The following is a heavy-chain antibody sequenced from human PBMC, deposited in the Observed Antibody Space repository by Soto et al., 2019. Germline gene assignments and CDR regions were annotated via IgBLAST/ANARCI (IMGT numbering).Heavy chain of an antibody. CDR3: AKREYYYDSSGYYLNFDY. D-gene: IGHD3-22*01. CDR1: GFTFSSYA. J-gene: IGHJ4*02. V-gene: IGHV3-23*01. CDR2: ISGSGGST. Sequence: GGPLRLSCAASGFTFSSYAMSWVRQAPGKGLEWVSAISGSGGSTYYADSVKGRFTISRDNSKNTLYLQMNSLRAEDTAVYYCAKREYYYDSSGYYLNFDYWGQGTLVTVSS.